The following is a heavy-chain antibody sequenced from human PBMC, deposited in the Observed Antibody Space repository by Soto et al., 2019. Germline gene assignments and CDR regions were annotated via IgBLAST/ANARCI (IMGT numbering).Heavy chain of an antibody. J-gene: IGHJ6*03. D-gene: IGHD3-10*02. V-gene: IGHV3-23*01. Sequence: GGSLRLSCAASGFTFSSYAMSWVRQAPGKGLEWVSAISGSGGSKYYADSVKGRFTISRDNSKNTLYLQMNSLRAEDTAVYYGAKGSAKSIYVRCTKYCMDLWGKGTTVTVSS. CDR2: ISGSGGSK. CDR1: GFTFSSYA. CDR3: AKGSAKSIYVRCTKYCMDL.